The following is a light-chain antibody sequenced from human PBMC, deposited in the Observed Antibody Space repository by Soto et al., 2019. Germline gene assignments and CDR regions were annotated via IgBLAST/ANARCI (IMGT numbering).Light chain of an antibody. V-gene: IGKV3-20*01. J-gene: IGKJ1*01. CDR3: QQYGSSRCT. Sequence: EIVLTQSPGTLSFSPGERATLSCRASQSVSSSYLAWYQQKPGQAPRLLIYGASSRATGIPDRFSGSGSGTVFTLTISRLEPEDFAVYYCQQYGSSRCTFGQGTKVEIK. CDR2: GAS. CDR1: QSVSSSY.